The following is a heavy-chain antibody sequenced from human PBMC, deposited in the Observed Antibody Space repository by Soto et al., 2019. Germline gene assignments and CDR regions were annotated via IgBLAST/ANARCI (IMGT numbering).Heavy chain of an antibody. CDR3: ARELVYCISTSCYVDY. D-gene: IGHD2-2*01. V-gene: IGHV3-30-3*01. CDR2: ISYDGSNK. J-gene: IGHJ4*02. Sequence: GGSLRLSCAASGFTFSSYAMHWVRQAPGKGLEWVAVISYDGSNKYYADSVKGRFTISRDNSKNTLYLQMNSLRAEDTAVYYCARELVYCISTSCYVDYWGQGTLVTVSS. CDR1: GFTFSSYA.